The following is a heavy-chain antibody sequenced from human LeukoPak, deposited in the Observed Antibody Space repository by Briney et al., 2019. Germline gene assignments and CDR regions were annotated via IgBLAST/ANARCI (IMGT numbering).Heavy chain of an antibody. CDR1: GVSISTYY. CDR3: ARMYSGTSYYFDY. Sequence: SETLSLTCSVSGVSISTYYWIWIRQPPAKGLEWMGVFSYSRSTKYNPSLKNRVIMSVDTSKNQFTLKLSSVPAAETAVYYCARMYSGTSYYFDYWGQGTLVTVSS. D-gene: IGHD1-26*01. J-gene: IGHJ4*02. V-gene: IGHV4-59*01. CDR2: FSYSRST.